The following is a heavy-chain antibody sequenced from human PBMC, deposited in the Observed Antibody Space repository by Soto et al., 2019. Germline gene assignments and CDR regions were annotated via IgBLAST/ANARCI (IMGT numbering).Heavy chain of an antibody. D-gene: IGHD6-6*01. Sequence: QVLLQQWGAGLLKPSETLSLTCAVYGGSFSAYYWSWIRQPPGKGLEWIWEINHSGSTNYNPSLKSRVTISVDTSKNQFSLKLSSVTAADTAVYYCARTSRFEYWGQGTLVTVSS. CDR3: ARTSRFEY. V-gene: IGHV4-34*01. CDR2: INHSGST. CDR1: GGSFSAYY. J-gene: IGHJ4*02.